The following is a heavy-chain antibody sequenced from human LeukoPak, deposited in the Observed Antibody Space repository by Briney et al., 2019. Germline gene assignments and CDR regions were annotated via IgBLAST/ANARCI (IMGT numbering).Heavy chain of an antibody. CDR3: ARNYDILTGYETTRIGYYMDV. CDR1: GFTFDDYG. Sequence: PGGSLRLSYAASGFTFDDYGMSWVRQAPGKGLEWVSGINWNGGSTGYADSVKDRFTISRDNAKNSLYLQMNSLRAEDTALYYCARNYDILTGYETTRIGYYMDVWGKGTTVTVSS. J-gene: IGHJ6*03. CDR2: INWNGGST. D-gene: IGHD3-9*01. V-gene: IGHV3-20*03.